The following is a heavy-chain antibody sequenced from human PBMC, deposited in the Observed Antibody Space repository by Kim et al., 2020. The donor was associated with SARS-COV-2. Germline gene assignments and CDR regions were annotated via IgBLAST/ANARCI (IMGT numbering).Heavy chain of an antibody. J-gene: IGHJ4*02. CDR2: ISYDGSNK. V-gene: IGHV3-30-3*01. CDR3: ARDRSVAAGLGLPDY. Sequence: GGSLRLSCAASGFTFSSYAMHWVRQAPGKGLEWVAVISYDGSNKYYADSVKGRFTISRDNSKNTLYLQMNSLRAEDTAVYYCARDRSVAAGLGLPDYWGQGTLVTVSS. CDR1: GFTFSSYA. D-gene: IGHD6-19*01.